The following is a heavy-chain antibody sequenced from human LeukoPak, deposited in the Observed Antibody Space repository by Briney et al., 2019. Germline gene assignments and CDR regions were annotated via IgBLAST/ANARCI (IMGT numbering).Heavy chain of an antibody. Sequence: SETLSLTCTVSGGSMSSHYWSWIRQPPGKGLEWIGYIYYTGSTDHNPSLKSRVTISVDTSKNQFSLKWSSVTTADTAVYYCARATSWDQRNFDWPHWYLDLWGRGTLVTVSS. V-gene: IGHV4-59*11. CDR2: IYYTGST. CDR3: ARATSWDQRNFDWPHWYLDL. D-gene: IGHD3-9*01. J-gene: IGHJ2*01. CDR1: GGSMSSHY.